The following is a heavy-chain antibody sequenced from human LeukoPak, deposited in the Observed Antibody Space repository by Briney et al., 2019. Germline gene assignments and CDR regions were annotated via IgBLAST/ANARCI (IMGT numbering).Heavy chain of an antibody. Sequence: SETLSLTCTVSGGSISSYYWSWIRQPPGKGLEWIGYIYYSGSTNYNPSLKSRVTISVDTSKNQFSLKLSSVTAADTAVYYCARHLIRYDAFDIWGQGTVVTVSS. CDR1: GGSISSYY. CDR3: ARHLIRYDAFDI. J-gene: IGHJ3*02. V-gene: IGHV4-59*08. D-gene: IGHD3-16*01. CDR2: IYYSGST.